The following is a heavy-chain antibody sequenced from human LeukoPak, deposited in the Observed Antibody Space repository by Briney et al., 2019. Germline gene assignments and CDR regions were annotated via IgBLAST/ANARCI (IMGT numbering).Heavy chain of an antibody. Sequence: GGSLRLSCAASGFTFIDHAMHWVRQSPGRGLEWVAVISSDGTNEHYADSVKGRFTISRDNSKNTLYLQMNSLRAEDTAVYYCARDLSAAGSPDYWGQGTLVTVSS. CDR1: GFTFIDHA. CDR3: ARDLSAAGSPDY. CDR2: ISSDGTNE. D-gene: IGHD6-13*01. V-gene: IGHV3-30-3*01. J-gene: IGHJ4*02.